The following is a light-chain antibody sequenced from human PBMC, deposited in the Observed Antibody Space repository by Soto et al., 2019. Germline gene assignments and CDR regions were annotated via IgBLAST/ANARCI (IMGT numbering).Light chain of an antibody. V-gene: IGKV1-17*01. J-gene: IGKJ1*01. Sequence: DVRKTEAPCSLAELGGRRITITCRASQGIRNDLGWXXXXXXXAXXXQXXSAXCLQRGLPSRFSGSGSGTEFTLTISSLQPEDLATYYCLQHNSYPVTFGQGTKVDIK. CDR1: QGIRND. CDR3: LQHNSYPVT. CDR2: SAX.